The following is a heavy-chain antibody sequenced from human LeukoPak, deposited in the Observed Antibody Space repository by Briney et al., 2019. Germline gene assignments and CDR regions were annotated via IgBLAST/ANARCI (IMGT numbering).Heavy chain of an antibody. V-gene: IGHV4-39*01. CDR3: ARLDYYDSSDY. D-gene: IGHD3-22*01. CDR2: IYYSGST. J-gene: IGHJ4*02. Sequence: SSETLSLTCTVSGGSISSSSYYWGWIRQPPGKGLEWIGSIYYSGSTYYNPSLKSRVTISVDTSKNQFSLKLSSVTAADTAVYYCARLDYYDSSDYWGQGTLVTVSS. CDR1: GGSISSSSYY.